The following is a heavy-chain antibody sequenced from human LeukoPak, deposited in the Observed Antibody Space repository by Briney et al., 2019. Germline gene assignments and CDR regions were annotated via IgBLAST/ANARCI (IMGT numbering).Heavy chain of an antibody. CDR3: ARETFGGTAFDI. CDR2: IYPEDSDT. J-gene: IGHJ3*02. D-gene: IGHD3-10*01. V-gene: IGHV5-51*01. Sequence: GESLKISCKGSGFSFPNYWIGSVRQMPGKGLEWMGIIYPEDSDTRYSPSFQGHVTMSADTSIMTAYLHWSSLKASDTAMYYCARETFGGTAFDIWGQGTMVTVSS. CDR1: GFSFPNYW.